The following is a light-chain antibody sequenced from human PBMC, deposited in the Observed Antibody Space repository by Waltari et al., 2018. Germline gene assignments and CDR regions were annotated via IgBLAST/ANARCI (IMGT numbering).Light chain of an antibody. CDR1: RSNIGDNY. J-gene: IGLJ3*02. Sequence: QSVLTQPPSASGTPGQRVTISCSGGRSNIGDNYVFWYQKFPGKAPKLLIYRIYQRPSGVPDRFSGSKSGTSASLAISGLRSEDEADYYCAAWDDSLSVWVFGGGTKLTVL. V-gene: IGLV1-47*01. CDR3: AAWDDSLSVWV. CDR2: RIY.